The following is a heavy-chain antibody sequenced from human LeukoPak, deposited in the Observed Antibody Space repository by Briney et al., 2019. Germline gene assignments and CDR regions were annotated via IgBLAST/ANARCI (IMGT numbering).Heavy chain of an antibody. J-gene: IGHJ4*02. D-gene: IGHD4-11*01. CDR1: GFTFSSYS. CDR2: ISSRSSYI. CDR3: ARDDRDMTTVTTLDY. V-gene: IGHV3-21*01. Sequence: GGSLRLSCAASGFTFSSYSMNWVRQAPGKGLEWVSSISSRSSYIYYADSVKGRFTISRDNAKNSLYLQMNSLRAEDAAVYYCARDDRDMTTVTTLDYWGQGTLVTVS.